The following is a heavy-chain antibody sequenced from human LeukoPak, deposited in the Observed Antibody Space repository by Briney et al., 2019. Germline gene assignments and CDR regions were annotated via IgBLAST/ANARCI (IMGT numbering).Heavy chain of an antibody. Sequence: GSLRLSCAASGFTFSSYVMHWVRQAPGKGLEWVAIISYDGSNEYYADSVKGRFTISRDNSKNTLYLQMNSLRAADTAVYYCVRWGWLRDFDYWGQGTLVTVSS. V-gene: IGHV3-30*04. CDR1: GFTFSSYV. J-gene: IGHJ4*02. CDR3: VRWGWLRDFDY. D-gene: IGHD5-12*01. CDR2: ISYDGSNE.